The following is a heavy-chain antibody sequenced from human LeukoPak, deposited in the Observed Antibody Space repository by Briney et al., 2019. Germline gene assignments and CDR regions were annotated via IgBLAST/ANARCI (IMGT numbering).Heavy chain of an antibody. CDR1: GYTFTGYY. D-gene: IGHD1-26*01. CDR2: INPNSGGT. V-gene: IGHV1-2*02. J-gene: IGHJ3*02. CDR3: ARVKVGATILRAFDI. Sequence: SVKASCKASGYTFTGYYMHRVRQAPGQGLEWMGWINPNSGGTNYAQKFQGRVTMTRDTSISTAYMELSRLRSDDTAVYYCARVKVGATILRAFDIWGQGTMVTVSS.